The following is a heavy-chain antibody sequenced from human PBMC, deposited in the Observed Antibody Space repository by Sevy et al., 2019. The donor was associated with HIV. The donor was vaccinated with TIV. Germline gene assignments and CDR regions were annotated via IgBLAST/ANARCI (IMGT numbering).Heavy chain of an antibody. CDR3: ANAGNYYDYFDH. CDR2: IDSGGTT. V-gene: IGHV3-53*01. CDR1: GVNVNSNY. D-gene: IGHD1-26*01. Sequence: GGSLRLSCAVSGVNVNSNYMSWVRQAPGKGLEWVSVIDSGGTTYYADSVKGRFTISRDNSKNTVYLQMNSLRAEDTAMYYCANAGNYYDYFDHWGQGTLVTVSS. J-gene: IGHJ4*02.